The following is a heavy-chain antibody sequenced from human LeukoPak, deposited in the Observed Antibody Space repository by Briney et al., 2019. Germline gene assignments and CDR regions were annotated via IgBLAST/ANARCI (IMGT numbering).Heavy chain of an antibody. CDR1: GGSISSGDYY. CDR2: IYYSGST. V-gene: IGHV4-30-4*01. D-gene: IGHD2-2*03. Sequence: SETLSLTCTVSGGSISSGDYYWSWIRQPPGKGLEWIGYIYYSGSTYYNPSLKSRVTISVDTSKNQFSLKLSSVTAADTAVYYCARGNGYCSSTSCSHFDYWGQGTLVTVSS. J-gene: IGHJ4*02. CDR3: ARGNGYCSSTSCSHFDY.